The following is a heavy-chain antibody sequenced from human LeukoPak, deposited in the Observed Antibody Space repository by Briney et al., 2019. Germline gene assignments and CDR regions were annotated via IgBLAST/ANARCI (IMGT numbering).Heavy chain of an antibody. CDR1: GITFSSYA. D-gene: IGHD1-26*01. CDR3: AKDVGLIIVGAHY. V-gene: IGHV3-23*01. J-gene: IGHJ4*02. Sequence: PGGSLRLSCAASGITFSSYAMSWVRQAPGKGLEWVSAISGSGGSTYYADSVKGRFTISRDNSKNTLYLQMNSLRAEDTAIYYCAKDVGLIIVGAHYWGQGTLVTVSS. CDR2: ISGSGGST.